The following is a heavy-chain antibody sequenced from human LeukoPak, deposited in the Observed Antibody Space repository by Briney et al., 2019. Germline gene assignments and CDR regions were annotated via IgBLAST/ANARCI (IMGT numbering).Heavy chain of an antibody. J-gene: IGHJ6*02. CDR2: IKQDGSEK. Sequence: GGSLRLSCAASGFTFSNAWMSWVRQAPGKGLEWVANIKQDGSEKYYVDSVKGRFTISRDSAKNSLYLQMNSLRAEDTAAYYCARDRHDYGMDVWGQGTTVTVSS. V-gene: IGHV3-7*05. CDR3: ARDRHDYGMDV. CDR1: GFTFSNAW.